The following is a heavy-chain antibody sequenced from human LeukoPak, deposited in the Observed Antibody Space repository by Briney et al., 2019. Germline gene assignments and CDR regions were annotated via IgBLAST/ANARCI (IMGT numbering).Heavy chain of an antibody. J-gene: IGHJ4*02. V-gene: IGHV1-46*01. D-gene: IGHD4-17*01. CDR3: ARVRMTTVTHFDY. CDR2: INPSGGST. Sequence: ASVKVSCKASGYTFTSYYMHWVRQAPGQGLEWMGIINPSGGSTTYAQKLQGRVTMTTDTSTSTAYMELRSLRSDDTAVYYCARVRMTTVTHFDYWGQGTLVTVSS. CDR1: GYTFTSYY.